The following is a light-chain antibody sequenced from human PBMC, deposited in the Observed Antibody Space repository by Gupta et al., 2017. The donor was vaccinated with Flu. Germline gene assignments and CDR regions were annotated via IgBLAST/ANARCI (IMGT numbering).Light chain of an antibody. CDR2: AAT. CDR3: QQRHSTWT. Sequence: DIKMPKSPSSLSASVGDRVTITCRASQSISSYLNWYQQKPGKAPKLLIYAATRGQSGGPRRFSGSGCTTDLTQTSRRQQAEDVANYYRQQRHSTWTFGQGTKVEIK. J-gene: IGKJ1*01. V-gene: IGKV1-39*01. CDR1: QSISSY.